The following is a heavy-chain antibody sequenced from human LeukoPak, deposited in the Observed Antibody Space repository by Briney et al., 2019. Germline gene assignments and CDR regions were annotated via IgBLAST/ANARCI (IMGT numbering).Heavy chain of an antibody. CDR2: ISSSSSYI. CDR1: GFTFSSYS. Sequence: PGGSLRLSCAASGFTFSSYSMNWVRQAPGKGLESVSSISSSSSYIYYADSVKGRFTISRDNAKNSLYLQMNSLRAEDTAVYYCARDAPLGYCSSTSCYTGGDYYYYYMDVWGKGTTVTVSS. V-gene: IGHV3-21*01. D-gene: IGHD2-2*02. CDR3: ARDAPLGYCSSTSCYTGGDYYYYYMDV. J-gene: IGHJ6*03.